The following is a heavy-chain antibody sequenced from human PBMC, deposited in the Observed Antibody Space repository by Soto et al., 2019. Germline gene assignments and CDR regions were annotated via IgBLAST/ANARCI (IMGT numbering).Heavy chain of an antibody. CDR3: AKPRSGHYYDSSGYYWDAFDI. J-gene: IGHJ3*02. CDR1: GFTFDDYT. Sequence: GGSLRLSCAASGFTFDDYTMHWVRQAPGKGLEWVSLISWDGGSTYYADSVKGRFTISRDNSKNSLYLQMNSLRTEDTALYYCAKPRSGHYYDSSGYYWDAFDIWRQGTMVTVSS. V-gene: IGHV3-43*01. D-gene: IGHD3-22*01. CDR2: ISWDGGST.